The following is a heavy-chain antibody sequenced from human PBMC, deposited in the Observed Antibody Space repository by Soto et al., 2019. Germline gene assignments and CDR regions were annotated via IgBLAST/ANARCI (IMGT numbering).Heavy chain of an antibody. CDR1: GGTFSSYA. J-gene: IGHJ3*02. V-gene: IGHV1-69*01. CDR3: AMCGDANCYDSRGALDI. CDR2: IIPICGKA. Sequence: QVQLVQSGAEVKKPGSSVKVSCKASGGTFSSYAISWVRQAPGQGLEWMGWIIPICGKANYAQKFQGRVTITADEFTSTASMELSSLGAEGPALYYCAMCGDANCYDSRGALDIWGQGTMVTVSS. D-gene: IGHD3-22*01.